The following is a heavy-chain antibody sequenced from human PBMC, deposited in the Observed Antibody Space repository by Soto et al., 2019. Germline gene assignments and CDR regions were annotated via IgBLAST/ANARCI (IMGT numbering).Heavy chain of an antibody. J-gene: IGHJ4*02. CDR1: GFTFDDYA. V-gene: IGHV3-9*01. CDR3: AKDLRGDSGGGPFDR. CDR2: ISWNSGSI. Sequence: EVQLVESGGGLVQPGRSLRLSCAASGFTFDDYAMHWVRQAPGKGLEWVSGISWNSGSIGYADSVKGRFTIHRDNAKNSLYLQMNSLRAENTALYYCAKDLRGDSGGGPFDRWGQGTLVTVSS. D-gene: IGHD2-21*02.